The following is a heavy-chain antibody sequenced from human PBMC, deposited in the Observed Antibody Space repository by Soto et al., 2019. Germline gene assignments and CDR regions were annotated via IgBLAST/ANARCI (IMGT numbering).Heavy chain of an antibody. CDR3: ARDPEILHLMTTVTRGYYYGMDV. CDR1: GGTFSSYA. D-gene: IGHD4-4*01. V-gene: IGHV1-69*13. J-gene: IGHJ6*02. Sequence: ASVKVSCKASGGTFSSYAISWVRQAPGQGLEWMGGIIPIFGTANYAQKFQGRVTITADESTSTAYMELSSLRSEDTAVYYCARDPEILHLMTTVTRGYYYGMDVWGQGTTVTVSS. CDR2: IIPIFGTA.